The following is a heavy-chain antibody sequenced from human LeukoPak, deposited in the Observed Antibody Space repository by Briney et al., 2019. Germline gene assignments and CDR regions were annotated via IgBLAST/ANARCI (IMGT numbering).Heavy chain of an antibody. CDR3: ARDLDSSSWWNWFDP. V-gene: IGHV3-7*01. CDR1: GFPFRTYW. Sequence: GSLRIPCAASGFPFRTYWMSRVRQASGKGLEWVANKKQDGSEKKYVDSVKGRFTISRDNAKNSLYLQMNSLRAEDTAMYYCARDLDSSSWWNWFDPWGQGTLVTVSS. D-gene: IGHD6-13*01. J-gene: IGHJ5*02. CDR2: KKQDGSEK.